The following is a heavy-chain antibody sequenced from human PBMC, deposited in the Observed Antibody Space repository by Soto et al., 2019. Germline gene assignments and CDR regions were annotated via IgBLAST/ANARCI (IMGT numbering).Heavy chain of an antibody. D-gene: IGHD3-22*01. J-gene: IGHJ6*02. CDR3: ARRPPYYYDSSGYYYAGYYYGMDV. CDR1: GYTFTGYY. V-gene: IGHV1-2*02. CDR2: INPNSGGT. Sequence: ASVKVSCKASGYTFTGYYMHWVRQAPGQGLEGMGWINPNSGGTNYAQKFQGRVTMTRDTSISTAYMELSRLRSDDTAVYYCARRPPYYYDSSGYYYAGYYYGMDVWGQGTTVTVSS.